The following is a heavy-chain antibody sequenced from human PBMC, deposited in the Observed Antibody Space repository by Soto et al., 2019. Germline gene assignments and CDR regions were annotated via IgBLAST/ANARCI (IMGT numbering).Heavy chain of an antibody. CDR1: GFTFSSYA. J-gene: IGHJ4*02. V-gene: IGHV3-23*01. Sequence: GGSLRLSCAASGFTFSSYAMSWVRQAPGKGLEWVSAISGSGGSTYYADSVKGRFTISRDNSKNTLYLQMNSLRAEDTAVYYCAKSKGREAITMVRGVIISPFDYWGQGTLVTVSS. CDR2: ISGSGGST. CDR3: AKSKGREAITMVRGVIISPFDY. D-gene: IGHD3-10*01.